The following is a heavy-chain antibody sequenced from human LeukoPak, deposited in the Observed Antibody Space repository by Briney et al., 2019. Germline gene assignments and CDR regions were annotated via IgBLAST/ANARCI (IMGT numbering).Heavy chain of an antibody. J-gene: IGHJ4*02. V-gene: IGHV4-39*01. CDR2: IYYSGST. CDR1: GGSISSGTYY. D-gene: IGHD1-26*01. Sequence: PSETLSLTCTASGGSISSGTYYWGWIRQPPGKGLEWIGTIYYSGSTYYNPSLKSRVTISVDTSKNQFSLRLSSVTAADTAVYYCARHERSGTYFFDYWGQGTLVTVSS. CDR3: ARHERSGTYFFDY.